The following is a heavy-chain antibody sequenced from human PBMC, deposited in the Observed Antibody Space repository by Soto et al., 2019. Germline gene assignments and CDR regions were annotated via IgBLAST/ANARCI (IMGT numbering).Heavy chain of an antibody. CDR2: INPNSGGT. CDR1: GYTFTGNY. Sequence: QVQLVQSGAEVKKPGASVKVSCKASGYTFTGNYVHWVRQAPGQGLEWMGWINPNSGGTNYAQKFPGRVTMTRDTSINTAYMELSSLRSDDTAVYYCARAADGFDYWGQVTLVTVSS. V-gene: IGHV1-2*02. J-gene: IGHJ4*02. CDR3: ARAADGFDY.